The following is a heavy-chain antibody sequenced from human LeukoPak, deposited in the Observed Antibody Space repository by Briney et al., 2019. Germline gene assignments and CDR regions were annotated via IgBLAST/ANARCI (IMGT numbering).Heavy chain of an antibody. J-gene: IGHJ4*02. CDR2: IYYSGST. D-gene: IGHD3-10*01. Sequence: SETLSPTCTVSGGSISSYYWSWIRQPPGKGLEWIGYIYYSGSTNYNPSLKSRVTISVDTSKNQFSLKLSSVTAADTAVYYCARQGVRGQGVIDYWGQGTLVTVSS. CDR1: GGSISSYY. CDR3: ARQGVRGQGVIDY. V-gene: IGHV4-59*08.